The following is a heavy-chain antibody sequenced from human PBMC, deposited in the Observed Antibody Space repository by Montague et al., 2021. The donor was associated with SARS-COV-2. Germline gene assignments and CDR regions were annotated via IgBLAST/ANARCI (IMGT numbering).Heavy chain of an antibody. J-gene: IGHJ6*02. CDR3: AGAPDCGGNRCSSFPYHGMDV. Sequence: SLRLSCAASGFTFSDYWWHWVRRVPGEGLTWVSRINRDGSHTNYADSVKGRFSISRDNARDTVYLEVNSLRAEDTAIYFCAGAPDCGGNRCSSFPYHGMDVWGQGIPITVSS. CDR2: INRDGSHT. CDR1: GFTFSDYW. V-gene: IGHV3-74*01. D-gene: IGHD2-21*01.